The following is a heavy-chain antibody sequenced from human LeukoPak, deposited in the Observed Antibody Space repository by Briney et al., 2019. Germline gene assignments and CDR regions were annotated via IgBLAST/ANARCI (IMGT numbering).Heavy chain of an antibody. CDR2: ISSSGSTT. CDR1: VFTFSDYY. Sequence: GGSLRLSCAASVFTFSDYYMSWIRQAPGKGLEWVSYISSSGSTTYYADSVKGRFAISRDNAKNSLYLQMNSLRAEDTAVYYCAKWDYYLDYWGQGTLVTVSS. J-gene: IGHJ4*02. V-gene: IGHV3-11*01. CDR3: AKWDYYLDY. D-gene: IGHD1-26*01.